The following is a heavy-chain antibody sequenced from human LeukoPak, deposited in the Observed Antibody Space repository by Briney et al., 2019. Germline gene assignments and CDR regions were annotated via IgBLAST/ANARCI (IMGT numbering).Heavy chain of an antibody. Sequence: PGGSLRLSCAASGFTFSSYAMHWVRQAPGKGLEWVAVISYDGSNKYYADSVKGRFTISRDNSKNTLYLQMNSLRAEDTAVYYCAREEDAISAYWGQGTLVTVSS. CDR1: GFTFSSYA. D-gene: IGHD3-3*01. CDR2: ISYDGSNK. J-gene: IGHJ4*02. V-gene: IGHV3-30-3*01. CDR3: AREEDAISAY.